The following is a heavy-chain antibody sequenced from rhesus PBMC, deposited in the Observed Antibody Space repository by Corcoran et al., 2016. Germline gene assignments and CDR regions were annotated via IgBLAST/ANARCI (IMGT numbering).Heavy chain of an antibody. Sequence: EVQLVQSGTEVKKPGASVKISCKASGYTFTDFYLYWVRQSPGKGLEWMGRVDPEDGEQRQAQKFQNRVTITADTSQHTADMELSSAGSEDTAVYYCATGGGWGQGVLVTVSS. CDR2: VDPEDGEQ. J-gene: IGHJ4*01. CDR3: ATGGG. V-gene: IGHV1-111*02. CDR1: GYTFTDFY.